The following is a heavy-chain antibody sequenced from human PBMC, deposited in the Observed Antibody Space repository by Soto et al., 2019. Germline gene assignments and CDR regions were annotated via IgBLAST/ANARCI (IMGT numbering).Heavy chain of an antibody. CDR2: IYYSGST. J-gene: IGHJ6*04. V-gene: IGHV4-31*03. Sequence: SETLSLTCSVSGGSISSGGYYWSWIRQHPGKGLEWIGYIYYSGSTYYNPSLKSRVTISVDTSKNQFSLKLSSVTAADTAVYYCARDPEARYYGMDVGGKGTTVTVSS. CDR1: GGSISSGGYY. D-gene: IGHD6-6*01. CDR3: ARDPEARYYGMDV.